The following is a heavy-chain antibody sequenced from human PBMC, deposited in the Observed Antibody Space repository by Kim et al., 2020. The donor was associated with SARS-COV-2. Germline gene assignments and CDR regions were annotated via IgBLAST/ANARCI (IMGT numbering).Heavy chain of an antibody. D-gene: IGHD2-21*02. J-gene: IGHJ4*02. CDR3: ALLGGDLFDY. V-gene: IGHV3-74*01. CDR2: ST. Sequence: STSYADSVKGRLTISRDNAKNTLYLQMDSLRAEATAVYYCALLGGDLFDYGGQGTLVTVSS.